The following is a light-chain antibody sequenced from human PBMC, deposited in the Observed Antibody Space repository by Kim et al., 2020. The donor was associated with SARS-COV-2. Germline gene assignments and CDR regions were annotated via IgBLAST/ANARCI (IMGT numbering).Light chain of an antibody. CDR3: ATWADSLTGRVV. CDR1: SSNIGSNT. CDR2: SNN. Sequence: QRVTISCSGNSSNIGSNTVTWYQHLPGTAPKFLIYSNNQRPSGVPDRFSGSKSGTSASLAISGLQSEDEGDYYCATWADSLTGRVVFGGGTKLTVL. J-gene: IGLJ2*01. V-gene: IGLV1-44*01.